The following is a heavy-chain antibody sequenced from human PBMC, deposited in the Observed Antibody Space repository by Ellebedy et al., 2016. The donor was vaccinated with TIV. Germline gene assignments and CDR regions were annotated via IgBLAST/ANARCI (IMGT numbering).Heavy chain of an antibody. CDR2: ISTTDGT. D-gene: IGHD5-24*01. V-gene: IGHV3-23*01. CDR3: ATQLWNTEF. CDR1: ESTFSSYG. J-gene: IGHJ4*02. Sequence: GESLKISCEASESTFSSYGMSWVRQAPGKGLEWVSSISTTDGTHYADSVKGRFTISRDKPKNTLYLQMTSLRVEDTAVYYCATQLWNTEFWGQGTLVIVSS.